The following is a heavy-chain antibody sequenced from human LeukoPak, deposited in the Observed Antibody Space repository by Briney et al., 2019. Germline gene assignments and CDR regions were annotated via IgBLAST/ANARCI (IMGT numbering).Heavy chain of an antibody. CDR3: VSPTADYPFLYYFDS. Sequence: GGSLRLSCAASGFSFSSYSIHWVRQAPGKGLEWVAVISSDGNSKNFALSVKGRFAISRDNSKDTLFLQMNNLRSEDTALYYCVSPTADYPFLYYFDSWGQGTLVTVSS. CDR2: ISSDGNSK. J-gene: IGHJ4*02. CDR1: GFSFSSYS. V-gene: IGHV3-30*09. D-gene: IGHD5-12*01.